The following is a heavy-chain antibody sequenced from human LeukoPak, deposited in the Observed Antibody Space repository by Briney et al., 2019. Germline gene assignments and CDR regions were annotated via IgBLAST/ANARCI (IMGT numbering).Heavy chain of an antibody. CDR1: GFTFSSYS. CDR2: ISYDGSNK. J-gene: IGHJ4*02. D-gene: IGHD3-22*01. V-gene: IGHV3-30*18. Sequence: GGSLGLSCAASGFTFSSYSMHWVRQAPGKGLEWVAVISYDGSNKYYADSVKGRFTISRDNSKNTLYLQMNSLRAEDTAVYYCAKDLGYDSSGYFDYWGQGTLVTVSS. CDR3: AKDLGYDSSGYFDY.